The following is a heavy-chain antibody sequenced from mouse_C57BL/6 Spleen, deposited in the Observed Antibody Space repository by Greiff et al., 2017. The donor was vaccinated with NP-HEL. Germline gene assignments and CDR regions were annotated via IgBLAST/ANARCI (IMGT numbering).Heavy chain of an antibody. CDR3: TTASSGPWFAY. Sequence: ESGAELVRPGASVKLSCTASGFNIKDDYMHWVKQRPEQGLEWIGWIDPENGDTEYASKFQGKATITADTSSNTAYLQLSSLTSEDTAVYYCTTASSGPWFAYWGQGTLVTVSA. D-gene: IGHD3-2*02. J-gene: IGHJ3*01. CDR1: GFNIKDDY. V-gene: IGHV14-4*01. CDR2: IDPENGDT.